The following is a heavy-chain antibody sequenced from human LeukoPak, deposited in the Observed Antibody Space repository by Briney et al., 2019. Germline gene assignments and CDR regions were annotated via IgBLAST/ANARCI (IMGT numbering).Heavy chain of an antibody. D-gene: IGHD2-8*02. CDR2: ISTSGNYI. J-gene: IGHJ4*02. CDR3: ARIKTEDLLDY. CDR1: GFTFNTYS. V-gene: IGHV3-21*01. Sequence: PGGSLRLSCAASGFTFNTYSMNWVRQAPGKGLEWVSSISTSGNYIHYADSVKGRFTISRDNAKNSLYLQMNSLRAEDTAVYYCARIKTEDLLDYWGQGTLVTVSS.